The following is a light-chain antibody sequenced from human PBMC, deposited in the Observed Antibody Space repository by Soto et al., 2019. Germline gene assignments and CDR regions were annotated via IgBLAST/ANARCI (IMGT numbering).Light chain of an antibody. Sequence: QSVLTQPASVSGSPGQSITIPCTGSSSDIGAYNYVSWFQQYPGKAPKLIISEVSNRPSGVSNRFSGSKSGTAASLTISGLQTEDEADYFCFSSTTDWTHVFGTGTKVTV. J-gene: IGLJ1*01. CDR1: SSDIGAYNY. CDR2: EVS. V-gene: IGLV2-14*01. CDR3: FSSTTDWTHV.